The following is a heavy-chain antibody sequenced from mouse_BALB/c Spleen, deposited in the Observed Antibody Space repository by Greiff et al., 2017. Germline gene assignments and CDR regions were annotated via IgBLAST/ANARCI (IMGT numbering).Heavy chain of an antibody. V-gene: IGHV1-69*02. CDR3: ARGAARAYFDY. D-gene: IGHD3-1*01. Sequence: QVQLQQPGAELVKPGASVKLSCKASGYTFTSYWMHWVKQRPGQGLEWIGEIDPSDSYTNYNQKFKGKATLTVDKSSSTAYMQLSSLTSEDSAVYYCARGAARAYFDYWGQGTTLTVSS. CDR1: GYTFTSYW. J-gene: IGHJ2*01. CDR2: IDPSDSYT.